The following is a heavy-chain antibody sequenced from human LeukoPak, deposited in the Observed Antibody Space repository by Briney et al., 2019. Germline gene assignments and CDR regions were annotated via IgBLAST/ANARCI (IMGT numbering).Heavy chain of an antibody. CDR3: ARGYYDSSGYHLGPPFDY. CDR1: GYTFTSYG. D-gene: IGHD3-22*01. V-gene: IGHV1-18*01. Sequence: ASVKVSCKASGYTFTSYGISWVRQAPGQGLEWMGWISSYNGNTNYVQKLQGRVTMTTDTSTSTAYMELRSLRSDDTAVYYCARGYYDSSGYHLGPPFDYWGQGTLVTVSS. CDR2: ISSYNGNT. J-gene: IGHJ4*02.